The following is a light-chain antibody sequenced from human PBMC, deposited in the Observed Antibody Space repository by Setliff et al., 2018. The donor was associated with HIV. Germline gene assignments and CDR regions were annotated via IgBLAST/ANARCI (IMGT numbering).Light chain of an antibody. Sequence: QSVLTQPASVSGSPGRSITISCTGNSSDVGGYNSVSWFQQHPGKAPKLLIYDVSDRPSGVSNRFSGSKSGNTASLTISGLQAEDEADYYCHSKRSSSTPYVFGTGTKV. CDR3: HSKRSSSTPYV. V-gene: IGLV2-14*03. CDR1: SSDVGGYNS. CDR2: DVS. J-gene: IGLJ1*01.